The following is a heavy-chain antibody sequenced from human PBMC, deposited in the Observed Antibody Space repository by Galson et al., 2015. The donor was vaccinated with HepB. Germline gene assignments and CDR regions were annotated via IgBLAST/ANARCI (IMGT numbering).Heavy chain of an antibody. CDR2: ITYDGNDK. J-gene: IGHJ4*02. Sequence: SLRLSCAASTFIFSTYSMHWVRQAPGKGLEWVATITYDGNDKYYADSVKGRFTVSRGNSKNTLFLEMKSLRPEDTAMYYCATGKPPITLGSTTGDFESWGQGTQVTVSS. CDR1: TFIFSTYS. V-gene: IGHV3-30*03. CDR3: ATGKPPITLGSTTGDFES. D-gene: IGHD2-2*01.